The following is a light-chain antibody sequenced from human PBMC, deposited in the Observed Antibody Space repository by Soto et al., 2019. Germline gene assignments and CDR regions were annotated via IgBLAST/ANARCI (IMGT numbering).Light chain of an antibody. V-gene: IGKV3-11*01. CDR2: DAS. CDR1: QSVSSY. Sequence: EIVLTQSPATLSLSPGERATLSCRASQSVSSYLAWYQQKPGQAPRLLIYDASNRATGIPARFSGSGSGTDFTLPISRPEPEDFAVYFCQQRSNWPFTFGPGTQVDIK. J-gene: IGKJ3*01. CDR3: QQRSNWPFT.